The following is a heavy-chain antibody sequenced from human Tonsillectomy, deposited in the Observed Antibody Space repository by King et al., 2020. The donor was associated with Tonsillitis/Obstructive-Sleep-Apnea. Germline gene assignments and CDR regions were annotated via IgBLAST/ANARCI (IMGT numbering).Heavy chain of an antibody. J-gene: IGHJ6*03. CDR2: ISSSSSYT. Sequence: VQLVESGGGLVKPGGSLRLSCAASGFTFIDYYMSWIRQAPGEGLEWVSYISSSSSYTNYAESVKGRFTISRDNAKNSLYLQMKSLRAEDTAVYYFARESRDFDPWYYYYYYMDVWGKGTTVTVSS. CDR1: GFTFIDYY. V-gene: IGHV3-11*05. CDR3: ARESRDFDPWYYYYYYMDV. D-gene: IGHD3-9*01.